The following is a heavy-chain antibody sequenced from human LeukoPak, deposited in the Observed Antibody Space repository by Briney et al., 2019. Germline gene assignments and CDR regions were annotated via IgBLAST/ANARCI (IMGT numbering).Heavy chain of an antibody. CDR3: ARILAATAGSMDV. D-gene: IGHD1-14*01. J-gene: IGHJ6*03. Sequence: PSETLSLTCTVSGGSISGYYWSWIRQPPGKGLEWIGYIYSSGSTNYNPSLKSRVTMSEDTSKNQFSLSLTSVTAADTAVYYCARILAATAGSMDVWGRGTTVTVSS. CDR2: IYSSGST. CDR1: GGSISGYY. V-gene: IGHV4-59*01.